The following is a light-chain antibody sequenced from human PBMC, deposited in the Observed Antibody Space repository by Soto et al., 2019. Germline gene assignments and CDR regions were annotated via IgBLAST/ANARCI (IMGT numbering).Light chain of an antibody. CDR1: QSVAGSY. V-gene: IGKV3-20*01. CDR2: GAS. Sequence: EIVLTQSPGTLSLSPGERATLSCLASQSVAGSYLAWYQHKPGQAPRLLIYGASSRATGIPDRFSGSGSGADFSLTISRLEPEDFAVYYCQQYGSSPYTFGQGTKVDI. J-gene: IGKJ2*01. CDR3: QQYGSSPYT.